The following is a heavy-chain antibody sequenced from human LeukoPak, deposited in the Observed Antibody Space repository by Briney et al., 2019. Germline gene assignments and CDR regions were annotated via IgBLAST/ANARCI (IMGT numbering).Heavy chain of an antibody. J-gene: IGHJ4*02. CDR3: ARESMTTVTSAFDY. Sequence: SETLSLTCTVSGGSISSGSYYWSWIRQPAGKGLEWIGRIYTSGSTNYNPSLKSRVTISVDTSKNQFSLKLSSVTAADTAVYYCARESMTTVTSAFDYWGQGTLVTVSS. CDR2: IYTSGST. D-gene: IGHD4-11*01. CDR1: GGSISSGSYY. V-gene: IGHV4-61*02.